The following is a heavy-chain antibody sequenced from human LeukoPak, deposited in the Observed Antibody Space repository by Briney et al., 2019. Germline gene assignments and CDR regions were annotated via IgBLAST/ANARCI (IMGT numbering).Heavy chain of an antibody. CDR3: AKGRGYSYGYYFDY. CDR1: GFTFSSYG. Sequence: GGSLRLSCAASGFTFSSYGMHWVRQAPGKGLEWVAFIRYDGSNKYYADSVKGRFTTSRDNSKNTLYLQMNSLRAEDTAVYYCAKGRGYSYGYYFDYWGQGTLVTVSS. CDR2: IRYDGSNK. V-gene: IGHV3-30*02. D-gene: IGHD5-18*01. J-gene: IGHJ4*02.